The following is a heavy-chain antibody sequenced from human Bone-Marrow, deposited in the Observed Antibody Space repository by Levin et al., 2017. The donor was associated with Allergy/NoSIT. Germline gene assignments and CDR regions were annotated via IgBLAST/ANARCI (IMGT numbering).Heavy chain of an antibody. CDR2: IIPIADSP. V-gene: IGHV1-69*13. CDR1: GGSFTTYA. J-gene: IGHJ1*01. Sequence: SVKVSCKASGGSFTTYAIAWVREAPGQGLEWMGGIIPIADSPYYRQKFQGRLTIAADESTTTGYMELNNLRSEDTAVYYCVGFCSSDNCSSVTIWGQGTLVTVSS. D-gene: IGHD4-17*01. CDR3: VGFCSSDNCSSVTI.